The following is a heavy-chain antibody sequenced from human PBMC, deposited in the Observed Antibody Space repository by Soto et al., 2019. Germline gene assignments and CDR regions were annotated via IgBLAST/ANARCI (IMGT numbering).Heavy chain of an antibody. Sequence: QITLKESGPTLVKPTQTLTLTCTFSGFSLTTNGVGVGWIRQPPGKALECLALIYWDDDKRYSPSLRSRLSVTKDTSKNKVVLTMTNMDPVDTGTYYCAHRLCDSSCYWDVGFFDSWGQGTLVTVSS. D-gene: IGHD2-15*01. CDR2: IYWDDDK. CDR3: AHRLCDSSCYWDVGFFDS. CDR1: GFSLTTNGVG. V-gene: IGHV2-5*02. J-gene: IGHJ4*02.